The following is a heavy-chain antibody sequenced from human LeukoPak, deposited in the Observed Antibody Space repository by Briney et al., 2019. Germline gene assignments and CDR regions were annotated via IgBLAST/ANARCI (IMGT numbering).Heavy chain of an antibody. J-gene: IGHJ5*02. Sequence: SETLSLTCAVYGGSFSGYYWSWIRQPPGKGLEWIGEINHSGSTNYNPSLKSRVTISVDTSKNQFSLKLSSETAADTAVYYCARVNYDFWSGYLYNWFDPWGQGTLVTVSS. CDR1: GGSFSGYY. V-gene: IGHV4-34*01. CDR3: ARVNYDFWSGYLYNWFDP. CDR2: INHSGST. D-gene: IGHD3-3*01.